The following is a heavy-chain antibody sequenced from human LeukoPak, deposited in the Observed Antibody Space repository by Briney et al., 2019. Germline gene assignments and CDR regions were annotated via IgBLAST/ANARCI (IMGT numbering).Heavy chain of an antibody. CDR2: ISYDGSNK. J-gene: IGHJ6*04. CDR3: ARAKLYYYGSGPMDV. D-gene: IGHD3-10*01. CDR1: GFTFSSYA. V-gene: IGHV3-30*04. Sequence: GGSLRLSCAASGFTFSSYAMHWVRQAPGKGLEGVAGISYDGSNKYYADSVKGRFTISRDNSKNTLYLQMNSLRAEDTAVYYCARAKLYYYGSGPMDVWGKGTTVTVSS.